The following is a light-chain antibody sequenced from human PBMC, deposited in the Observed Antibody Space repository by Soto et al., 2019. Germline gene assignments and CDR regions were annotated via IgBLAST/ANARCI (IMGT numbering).Light chain of an antibody. V-gene: IGLV2-14*01. J-gene: IGLJ1*01. CDR2: GVT. CDR1: SSDVGAYNY. CDR3: SSYSTSFFYV. Sequence: QSVLTQPASVSGSPGQSITIACTGTSSDVGAYNYVSLYQQHPGEAPKLIIYGVTNRPSGVSYRFSGSKSDYTASLTISGLQAEDEADYYCSSYSTSFFYVFGTGTKVTVL.